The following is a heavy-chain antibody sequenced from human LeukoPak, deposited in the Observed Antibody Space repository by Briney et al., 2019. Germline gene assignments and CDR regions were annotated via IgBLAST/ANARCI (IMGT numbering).Heavy chain of an antibody. CDR1: GGSISSGGYY. Sequence: SETLSLTCTVSGGSISSGGYYWSWIRQPPGKGLEWIGYIYHSGSTYYNPSLKSRVTISVDRSKNQFSLKLSSVTAADTAVYYCARDPLRLYDSSGYYWDWFDPWGQGTLVTISS. V-gene: IGHV4-30-2*01. CDR3: ARDPLRLYDSSGYYWDWFDP. CDR2: IYHSGST. D-gene: IGHD3-22*01. J-gene: IGHJ5*02.